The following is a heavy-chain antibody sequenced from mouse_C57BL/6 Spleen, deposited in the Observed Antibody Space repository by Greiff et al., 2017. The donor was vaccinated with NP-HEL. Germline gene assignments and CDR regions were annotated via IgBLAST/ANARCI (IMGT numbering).Heavy chain of an antibody. CDR3: TRGEVYAMDY. CDR2: IDPETGGT. V-gene: IGHV1-15*01. CDR1: GYTFTDYE. J-gene: IGHJ4*01. Sequence: QVQLQQSGAELVRPGASVTLSCKASGYTFTDYEMHWVKQTPVHGLEWIGAIDPETGGTAYNQKFKGKVILTADKSSSTAYIELRSLTSEDSAVYYCTRGEVYAMDYWGQGTSVTVSS.